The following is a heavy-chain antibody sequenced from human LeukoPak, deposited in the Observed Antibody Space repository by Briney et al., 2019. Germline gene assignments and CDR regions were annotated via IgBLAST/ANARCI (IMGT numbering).Heavy chain of an antibody. CDR3: ARSHAAAGPDY. CDR2: SRNKANSYTR. Sequence: GGSLRLSCAASGFTFSDHYMDWDRQAPGKGLEWVGRSRNKANSYTREYAASVKGRFTISRDDSKNSLYLQMNSLKTEDTAVYYCARSHAAAGPDYWGQGTLVTVSS. V-gene: IGHV3-72*01. D-gene: IGHD6-13*01. J-gene: IGHJ4*02. CDR1: GFTFSDHY.